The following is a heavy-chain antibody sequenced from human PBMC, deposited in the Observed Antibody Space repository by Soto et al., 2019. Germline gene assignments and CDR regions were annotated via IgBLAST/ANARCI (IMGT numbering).Heavy chain of an antibody. V-gene: IGHV3-30-3*01. CDR1: GFIFSRHS. J-gene: IGHJ4*02. CDR3: PREGDYGAYDY. D-gene: IGHD4-17*01. CDR2: ISYTGSHK. Sequence: QVQLVESGGGVAQPGRSLRLSCAASGFIFSRHSMHGVRQAPGKGLEWVAVISYTGSHKYYADSVKGRFTISRDNSNNTLYLQMNSLRGEDTAVYYCPREGDYGAYDYWGQGTLVTVSS.